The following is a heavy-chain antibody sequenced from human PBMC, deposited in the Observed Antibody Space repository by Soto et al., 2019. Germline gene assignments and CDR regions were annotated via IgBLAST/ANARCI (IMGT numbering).Heavy chain of an antibody. CDR2: ISSSGST. J-gene: IGHJ5*02. D-gene: IGHD2-21*02. CDR3: ARSGVTGIVIPSHWFDP. CDR1: GDSIGGVCY. Sequence: TLSLSSTVSGDSIGGVCYWGWIRQFPGRGLEWIGCISSSGSTYYNPALNNRISLSLDTSQNQFSLKLLSVTAADTAIYYCARSGVTGIVIPSHWFDPWGQGTLVTVSS. V-gene: IGHV4-31*03.